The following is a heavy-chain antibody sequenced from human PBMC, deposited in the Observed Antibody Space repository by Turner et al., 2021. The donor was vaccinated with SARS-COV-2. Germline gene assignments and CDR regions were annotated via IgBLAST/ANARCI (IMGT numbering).Heavy chain of an antibody. CDR2: INPNSGGT. J-gene: IGHJ4*02. D-gene: IGHD2-2*02. CDR1: GYTFTGYY. V-gene: IGHV1-2*02. Sequence: QVQLVQSGAEVKKPGASVKVSCKASGYTFTGYYMHWVRQAPGQGPEWMGWINPNSGGTNYAQKFQGRVTMTRDMSISTAYMELSRLRSDDTAVYYCARSIVVVPAAISYWGQGTLVTVSS. CDR3: ARSIVVVPAAISY.